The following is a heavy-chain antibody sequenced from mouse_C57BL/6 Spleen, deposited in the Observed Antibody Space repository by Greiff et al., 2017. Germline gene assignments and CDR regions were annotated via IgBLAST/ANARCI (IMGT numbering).Heavy chain of an antibody. CDR1: GYTFTSYW. D-gene: IGHD4-1*01. J-gene: IGHJ4*01. V-gene: IGHV1-74*01. CDR2: IHPSDSDT. CDR3: APGTFYGVAY. Sequence: VQLQQPGAELVKPGASVKLSCKASGYTFTSYWMHWVKQRPGQGLEWIGRIHPSDSDTNYNQKFKGKDTLTVDTSSSTAYMQLSSLTSEDSAVYCCAPGTFYGVAYWGQGTSVTVSS.